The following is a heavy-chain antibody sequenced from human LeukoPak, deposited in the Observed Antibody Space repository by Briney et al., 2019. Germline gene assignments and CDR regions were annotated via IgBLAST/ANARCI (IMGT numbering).Heavy chain of an antibody. V-gene: IGHV3-7*03. CDR2: IKQDGSQK. CDR3: ARLGLPDY. CDR1: GFTFSRYW. Sequence: GGSLRLSCAASGFTFSRYWMSWVRQAPGKGLGWVANIKQDGSQKYYVDSVKGRFTISRDNAENSLYLQMNSLRVEDTAVYYCARLGLPDYWGQGTLVTVSS. J-gene: IGHJ4*02.